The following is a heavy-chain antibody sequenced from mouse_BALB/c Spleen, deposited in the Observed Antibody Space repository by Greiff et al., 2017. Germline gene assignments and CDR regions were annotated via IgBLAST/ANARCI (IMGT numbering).Heavy chain of an antibody. CDR1: GYTFTSYY. CDR3: TRVDGYSYFDV. V-gene: IGHV1S81*02. J-gene: IGHJ1*01. CDR2: INPSNGGT. Sequence: QVQLQQPGAELVKPGASVKLSCKASGYTFTSYYMYWVKQRPGQGLEWIGEINPSNGGTNFNEKFKSKATLTVDKSSSTAYMQLSSLTSEDSAVYYCTRVDGYSYFDVWGAGTTVTVSS. D-gene: IGHD2-3*01.